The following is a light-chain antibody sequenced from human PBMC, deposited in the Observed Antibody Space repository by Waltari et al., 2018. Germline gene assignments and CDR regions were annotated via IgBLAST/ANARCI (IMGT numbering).Light chain of an antibody. CDR2: GPT. J-gene: IGKJ3*01. V-gene: IGKV3-15*01. Sequence: EIEMTQSPAIMSVSPGERVTLSCRASQKISNNFAWYQQKPGQAPRLLSYGPTTRALGIPGRFRVSGSGTESTLTIDGLQSEDFAVYYCLQYNDWPPLFTFGPGTKVEIK. CDR3: LQYNDWPPLFT. CDR1: QKISNN.